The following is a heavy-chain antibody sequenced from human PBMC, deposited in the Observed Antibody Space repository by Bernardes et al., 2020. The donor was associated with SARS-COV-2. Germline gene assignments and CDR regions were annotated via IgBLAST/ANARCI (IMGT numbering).Heavy chain of an antibody. CDR1: GYTFTGYY. CDR2: INPNSGGT. V-gene: IGHV1-2*04. Sequence: ASVKVSCKASGYTFTGYYMHWVRQAPGQGLEWMGWINPNSGGTNYAQKFQGWVTMTRDTSISTAYMELSRLRSDDTAVYYCAVTTVVTPHYYYGMDVWGQGSLVTVSS. J-gene: IGHJ6*02. D-gene: IGHD4-17*01. CDR3: AVTTVVTPHYYYGMDV.